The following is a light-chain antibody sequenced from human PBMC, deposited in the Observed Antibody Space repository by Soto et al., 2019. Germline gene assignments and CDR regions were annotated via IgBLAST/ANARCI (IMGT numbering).Light chain of an antibody. Sequence: EIFLTQSPDTLSLSPGERATLTCRASQSVTNYIAWYQQRPGQAPRLLIYDASNRATGVPARFSGSGSGTEFTLAISSLQSEDFAVYYCQQYNNWPRTFGQGTKVDIK. CDR1: QSVTNY. CDR3: QQYNNWPRT. J-gene: IGKJ1*01. V-gene: IGKV3-11*01. CDR2: DAS.